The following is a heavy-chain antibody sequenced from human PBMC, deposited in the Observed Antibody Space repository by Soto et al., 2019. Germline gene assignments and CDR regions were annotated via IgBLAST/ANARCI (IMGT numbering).Heavy chain of an antibody. CDR1: GFTVSSNY. CDR2: IYSGGST. J-gene: IGHJ3*02. D-gene: IGHD6-6*01. V-gene: IGHV3-53*01. Sequence: GGSLRLSCAASGFTVSSNYMSWVRQAPGKGLEWVSVIYSGGSTYYADSVKGRFTISRDNSKNTLYLQMNSLRAEDTAVYYCARDQSSSRAFDIWGQGTMFTVSS. CDR3: ARDQSSSRAFDI.